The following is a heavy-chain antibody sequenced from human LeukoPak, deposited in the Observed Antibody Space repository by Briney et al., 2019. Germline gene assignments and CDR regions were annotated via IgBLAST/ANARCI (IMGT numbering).Heavy chain of an antibody. CDR3: ANLPPGPFDY. CDR2: ISGSGGST. V-gene: IGHV3-23*01. D-gene: IGHD1-1*01. CDR1: GFTFSSHV. J-gene: IGHJ4*02. Sequence: GGSLILSCAASGFTFSSHVMNWVRQAPGKGLEWVSGISGSGGSTYYADSVKGRFTISRDNSKNTLYLQMNSLRAEDTAVYYCANLPPGPFDYWGQGTLVTVSS.